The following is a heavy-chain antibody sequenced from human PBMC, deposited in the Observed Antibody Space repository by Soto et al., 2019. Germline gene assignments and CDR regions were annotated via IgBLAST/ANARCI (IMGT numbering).Heavy chain of an antibody. J-gene: IGHJ4*02. Sequence: ASVKVSCKASGYTLSSNYMVWVRQAPGQGLEWMGIINTSGGSTDYAQKFQGRLTMTRDTSTNTVYMELSSLRSEDTAVYYCASLEITGYWGQGTQVTGSS. CDR1: GYTLSSNY. CDR3: ASLEITGY. CDR2: INTSGGST. D-gene: IGHD3-16*01. V-gene: IGHV1-46*01.